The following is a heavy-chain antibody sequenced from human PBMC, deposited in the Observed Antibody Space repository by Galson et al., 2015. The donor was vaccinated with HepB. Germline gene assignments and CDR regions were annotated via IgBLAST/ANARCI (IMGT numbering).Heavy chain of an antibody. Sequence: SVKVSCKVSGYTLTELSMHWVRQAPGKGLEWMGGFDPEDGETIYAQKFQGRITMTRDTSTSTLYMELSSLSSEDTAVYYCARNINWGSDYWGQGTLVTVSS. CDR2: FDPEDGET. D-gene: IGHD7-27*01. V-gene: IGHV1-24*01. CDR3: ARNINWGSDY. J-gene: IGHJ4*02. CDR1: GYTLTELS.